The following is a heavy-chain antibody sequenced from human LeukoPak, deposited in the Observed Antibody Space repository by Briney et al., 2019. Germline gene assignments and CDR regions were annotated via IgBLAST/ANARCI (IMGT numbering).Heavy chain of an antibody. J-gene: IGHJ1*01. CDR1: GYTLTELS. CDR2: FDPEDGET. V-gene: IGHV1-24*01. D-gene: IGHD3-3*01. Sequence: GASVKVSCKVSGYTLTELSMHWVRQAPGKGLEWMGGFDPEDGETIYAQKFQGRVTMTEDTSTDTAYMELSSLRSEDTAVYYCATEREARRLEWLLRGRKYFQHWGQGTLVTVSS. CDR3: ATEREARRLEWLLRGRKYFQH.